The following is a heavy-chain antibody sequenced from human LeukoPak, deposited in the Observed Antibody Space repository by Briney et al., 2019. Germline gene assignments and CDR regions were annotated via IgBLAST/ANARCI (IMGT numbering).Heavy chain of an antibody. CDR1: GGTFSSYA. D-gene: IGHD3-22*01. CDR3: ARGGDYYDSSGYDYYYYMDV. V-gene: IGHV1-69*05. J-gene: IGHJ6*03. CDR2: IIPIFGTA. Sequence: ASVKVSCKASGGTFSSYAISWVRQAPGQGLEWMGGIIPIFGTANYAQKFQGRVTITTDESTSTAYMELSSLRSEDTAVYYCARGGDYYDSSGYDYYYYMDVWGKGTTVTVSS.